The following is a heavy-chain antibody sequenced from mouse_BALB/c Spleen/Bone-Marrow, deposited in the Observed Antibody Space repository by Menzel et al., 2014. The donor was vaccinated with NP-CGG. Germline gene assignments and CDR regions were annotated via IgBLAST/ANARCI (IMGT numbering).Heavy chain of an antibody. J-gene: IGHJ2*01. D-gene: IGHD1-1*01. V-gene: IGHV1S81*02. CDR1: GYTFTSYW. Sequence: QVQLQQSGAELVKPGASVKLSCKASGYTFTSYWMHWVKQRPGQGLEWIGEINPSNGRTNYNEKFKSKATLTVDKSSSTAYMQLISLTSEDSAVYYCARRATTVVATDYWGQGTTLTVSS. CDR2: INPSNGRT. CDR3: ARRATTVVATDY.